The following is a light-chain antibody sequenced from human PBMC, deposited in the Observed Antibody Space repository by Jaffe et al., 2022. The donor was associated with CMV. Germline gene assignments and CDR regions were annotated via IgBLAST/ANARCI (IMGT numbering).Light chain of an antibody. CDR2: GTS. Sequence: EIVLTQSPGTLSLSPGERATLSCRASQSVSSSYVAWYQQKPDQAPRLLISGTSNRATGIPDRFSGSGSGTDFTLTISRLEPEDFAVYYCQQYGDSPRTFGQGTKVEMK. V-gene: IGKV3-20*01. J-gene: IGKJ1*01. CDR1: QSVSSSY. CDR3: QQYGDSPRT.